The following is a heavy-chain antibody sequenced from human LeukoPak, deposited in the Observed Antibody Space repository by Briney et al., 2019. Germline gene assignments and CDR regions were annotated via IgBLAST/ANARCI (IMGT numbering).Heavy chain of an antibody. Sequence: SETLSLTCTVSGGSISSSSYYWGWIRQPPGKGLEWIGSIYYSGSTYYNPSLKSRVTISVDTSKNQFSLKLSSVTAADTAVYYCASLRERSYYARGFDYWGQGTLVTVSS. D-gene: IGHD1-26*01. CDR2: IYYSGST. CDR1: GGSISSSSYY. CDR3: ASLRERSYYARGFDY. J-gene: IGHJ4*02. V-gene: IGHV4-39*01.